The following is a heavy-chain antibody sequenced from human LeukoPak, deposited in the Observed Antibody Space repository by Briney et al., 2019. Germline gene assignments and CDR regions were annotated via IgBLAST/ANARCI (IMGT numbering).Heavy chain of an antibody. J-gene: IGHJ4*02. CDR3: GIAPDY. CDR1: GGSITRSNYY. Sequence: SETQSLTCTFSGGSITRSNYYWGWIRQPPGKALEWIGSMYNTGGSYYNPSLKSRVTISVDTSKNQFSLKVNSVTAADTAVYYCGIAPDYWGQGTLVTVS. V-gene: IGHV4-39*01. CDR2: MYNTGGS. D-gene: IGHD2-21*01.